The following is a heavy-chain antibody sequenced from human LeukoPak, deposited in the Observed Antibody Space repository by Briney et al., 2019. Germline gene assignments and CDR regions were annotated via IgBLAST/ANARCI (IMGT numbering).Heavy chain of an antibody. CDR2: IYTSGST. Sequence: PSETLSLTCTVSAGSISWIRQPAGKGLEWIGHIYTSGSTYYNPSLNRRVTISVDTSKNQFSLKLSSVTAADTAVYYCATCAAPTRPGWFDPWGQGTLVTVSS. V-gene: IGHV4-4*07. J-gene: IGHJ5*02. CDR1: AGSI. CDR3: ATCAAPTRPGWFDP. D-gene: IGHD6-25*01.